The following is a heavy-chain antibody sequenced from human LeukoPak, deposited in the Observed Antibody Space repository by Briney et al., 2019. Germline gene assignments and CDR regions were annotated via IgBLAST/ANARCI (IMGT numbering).Heavy chain of an antibody. J-gene: IGHJ5*02. CDR2: IYHSGGT. CDR1: GAYISSSNW. Sequence: SSETLSLTCAVSGAYISSSNWWSWVRQPPGRGLEWIGEIYHSGGTNYTPSLKSRVTTSIDRSKNQFSLKLSSVTAADTAVYYCALIPRGIAVPGTDLWGQGTLVTVSS. V-gene: IGHV4-4*02. D-gene: IGHD6-19*01. CDR3: ALIPRGIAVPGTDL.